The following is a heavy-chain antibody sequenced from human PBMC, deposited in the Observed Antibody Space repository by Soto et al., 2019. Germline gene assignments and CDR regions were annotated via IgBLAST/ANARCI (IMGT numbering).Heavy chain of an antibody. CDR1: GASMSGNY. J-gene: IGHJ1*01. CDR2: MFYSGTT. D-gene: IGHD2-15*01. Sequence: QVQLQESGPGLVKPSETLSLTCTVAGASMSGNYWTWVRQPPGKGLEWIGNMFYSGTTNYNPSLRSRVTMSLDTSVNQFSLRLSSVTATDTAGYYCARPDMWYGKILQWGRGTLVTVSS. CDR3: ARPDMWYGKILQ. V-gene: IGHV4-59*01.